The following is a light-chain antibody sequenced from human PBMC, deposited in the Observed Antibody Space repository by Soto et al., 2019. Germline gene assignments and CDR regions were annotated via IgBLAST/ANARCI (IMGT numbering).Light chain of an antibody. J-gene: IGKJ1*01. V-gene: IGKV2D-29*02. CDR2: EGS. Sequence: DFVMTQTPLSLSVTPGQPASIYCKSSHSLLHSDGKAYLSWYLQKPGQSPQLVIFEGSNRFSGVPDRFSGSGSGTEFTLKISRLEAEDVGIYYCMQSIDLPWTFGQGTKVEIK. CDR1: HSLLHSDGKAY. CDR3: MQSIDLPWT.